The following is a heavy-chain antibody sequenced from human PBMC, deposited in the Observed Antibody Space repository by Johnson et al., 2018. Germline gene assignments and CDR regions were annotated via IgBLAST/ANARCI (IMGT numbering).Heavy chain of an antibody. CDR2: ISASAGSP. V-gene: IGHV3-23*04. J-gene: IGHJ3*02. CDR1: GFTFSSFA. D-gene: IGHD4-17*01. CDR3: AKYPLGSLRGAFDI. Sequence: VQLVESGGGLVQPGGSLRLSCKGSGFTFSSFAMSWVRQAPGKGLEWVSGISASAGSPYYADSVKGRFTISRDNSKETLDLQMNGLRAEDTAVYYCAKYPLGSLRGAFDIWGQGTMVNVSS.